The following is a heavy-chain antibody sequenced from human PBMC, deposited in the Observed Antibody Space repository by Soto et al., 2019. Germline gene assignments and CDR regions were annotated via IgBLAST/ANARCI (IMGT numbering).Heavy chain of an antibody. CDR2: IYHSGST. J-gene: IGHJ4*02. V-gene: IGHV4-4*02. Sequence: QVQLQESGPGLVKPSGTLSLTCAVSSGSISSSNWWSWVRQPPGKGLEGIGDIYHSGSTNYNPSLKSPVNLSVDKSNNQSSLKLSCVTAADSGVSSCARGPPYYYGSGSDELDYWCQGTLVTFSS. CDR1: SGSISSSNW. D-gene: IGHD3-10*01. CDR3: ARGPPYYYGSGSDELDY.